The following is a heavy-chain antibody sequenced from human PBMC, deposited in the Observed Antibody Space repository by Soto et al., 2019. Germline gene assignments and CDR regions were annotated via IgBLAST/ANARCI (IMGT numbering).Heavy chain of an antibody. CDR2: IYDSGSF. V-gene: IGHV4-30-4*01. Sequence: NPSETLSLTCTVSGASISSGDYFWSWIRQSPGKGLEWIGYIYDSGSFYYNPSLKSRVSMSVDTSKNQFSLKLRSVTAADTAVYYCAREKGYISGPKNFDYWGQGTLVTVS. CDR1: GASISSGDYF. D-gene: IGHD5-12*01. CDR3: AREKGYISGPKNFDY. J-gene: IGHJ4*02.